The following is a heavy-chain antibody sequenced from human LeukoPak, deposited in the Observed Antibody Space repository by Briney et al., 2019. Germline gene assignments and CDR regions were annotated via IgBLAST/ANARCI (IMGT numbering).Heavy chain of an antibody. CDR2: IIPILGIA. Sequence: GASVKVSCKASGGTFSSYAISWVRQAPGQGLEWMGRIIPILGIANYAQKFQGRVTVTADKSTSTAYMELSSLRSEDTAVYYCARGPGEHLTFDYWGQGTLVTVSS. D-gene: IGHD3-16*01. CDR3: ARGPGEHLTFDY. CDR1: GGTFSSYA. J-gene: IGHJ4*02. V-gene: IGHV1-69*04.